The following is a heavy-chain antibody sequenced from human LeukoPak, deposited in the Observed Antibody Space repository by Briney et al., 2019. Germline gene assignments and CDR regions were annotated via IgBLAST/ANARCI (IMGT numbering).Heavy chain of an antibody. CDR1: GYTFTSYY. V-gene: IGHV1-46*01. CDR3: ASGDPNYYYYYYMDV. CDR2: INPSGGST. Sequence: ASVKVSCKASGYTFTSYYMHWVRQAPGQGLEWMGIINPSGGSTSYAQKFQGRVTMTRDTSTSTVYMELSSLRSEDTAVYYCASGDPNYYYYYYMDVWGKGTTVTVSS. J-gene: IGHJ6*03.